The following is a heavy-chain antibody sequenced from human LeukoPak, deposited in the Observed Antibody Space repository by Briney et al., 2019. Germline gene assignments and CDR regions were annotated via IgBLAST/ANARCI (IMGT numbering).Heavy chain of an antibody. D-gene: IGHD3-22*01. Sequence: GESLKISCKGSGYSFTSYWIGWVRQVPGKGLEWMGIIYPGDSDTRYSPSFQGQVTISADKSISTAYLQWSSLKAPDTAMYYCARVSPFYDSSGYNDYWGQGTLVTVSS. CDR3: ARVSPFYDSSGYNDY. CDR2: IYPGDSDT. CDR1: GYSFTSYW. V-gene: IGHV5-51*01. J-gene: IGHJ4*02.